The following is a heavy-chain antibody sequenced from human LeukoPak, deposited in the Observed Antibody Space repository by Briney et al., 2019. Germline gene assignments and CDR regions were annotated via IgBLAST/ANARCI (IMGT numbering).Heavy chain of an antibody. D-gene: IGHD3-22*01. CDR3: GRQVDYYDSSGDMFDY. Sequence: PSETLSLTCTVSGGSISFYYWSWIRQPPGKGLEWIGYIYYSGSTNYNPSLKSRVTISLDTSKNQFSLKLTSVTAADTAVYYCGRQVDYYDSSGDMFDYWGQGALVTVSS. CDR1: GGSISFYY. J-gene: IGHJ4*02. CDR2: IYYSGST. V-gene: IGHV4-59*08.